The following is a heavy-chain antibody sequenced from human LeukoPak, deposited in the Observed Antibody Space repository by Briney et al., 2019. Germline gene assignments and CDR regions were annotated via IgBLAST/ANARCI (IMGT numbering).Heavy chain of an antibody. D-gene: IGHD6-19*01. Sequence: GGSLRLSCSASGFTFSTYAMHWVRQAPGKGLVWVSRINSDGSSTSYADSVKGRFTISRDNAKNTLYLQMNSLRAEDTAVYYCASYSSGWHYFDYWGQGTLVTVSS. CDR3: ASYSSGWHYFDY. CDR1: GFTFSTYA. V-gene: IGHV3-74*01. J-gene: IGHJ4*02. CDR2: INSDGSST.